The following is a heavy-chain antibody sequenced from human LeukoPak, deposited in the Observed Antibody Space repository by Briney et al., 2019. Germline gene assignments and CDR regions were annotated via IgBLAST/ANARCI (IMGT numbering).Heavy chain of an antibody. CDR2: MIPIFGTA. CDR1: GGTFSSYA. Sequence: ASVKVSCKASGGTFSSYAISWVRQAPGQGLEWMGRMIPIFGTANYAQKFQGRVTITTDESTSTAYMELSSLRSEDTAVYYCARVGDSSGFDYWGQGTLVTVSS. CDR3: ARVGDSSGFDY. J-gene: IGHJ4*02. D-gene: IGHD3-22*01. V-gene: IGHV1-69*05.